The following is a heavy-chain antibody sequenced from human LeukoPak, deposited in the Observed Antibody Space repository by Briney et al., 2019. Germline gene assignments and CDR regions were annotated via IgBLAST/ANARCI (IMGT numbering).Heavy chain of an antibody. CDR2: INWIGGSP. J-gene: IGHJ4*02. CDR1: GFTFSHFG. V-gene: IGHV3-20*04. CDR3: ARRFGIAVAGPFDY. D-gene: IGHD6-19*01. Sequence: GPSLRLSCEASGFTFSHFGMHWVRHAPGKGLEWVSGINWIGGSPGYADSVKGRFTISRDNAKNSLYLQMNSLSAEGTALYYCARRFGIAVAGPFDYWGQGTLVTVSS.